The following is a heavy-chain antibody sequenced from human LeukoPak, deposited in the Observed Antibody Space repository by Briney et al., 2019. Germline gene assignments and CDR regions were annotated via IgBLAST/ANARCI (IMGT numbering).Heavy chain of an antibody. CDR3: ARSGYYDSSGPRY. J-gene: IGHJ4*02. Sequence: SETLSLTCAVSGGSFSGYYWSWIRQPPGKGLEWIGEINHSGSTNYNPSLKSRVTISVDTSKNQFSLKLSSVTAADTAVYYCARSGYYDSSGPRYWGQGTLVTVSS. CDR1: GGSFSGYY. V-gene: IGHV4-34*01. CDR2: INHSGST. D-gene: IGHD3-22*01.